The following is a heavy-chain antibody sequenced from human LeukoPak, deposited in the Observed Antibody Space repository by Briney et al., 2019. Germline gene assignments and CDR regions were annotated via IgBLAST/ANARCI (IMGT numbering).Heavy chain of an antibody. Sequence: PSETLSLTCTGSGGSISSDYWSWIRQPPGKGLEWIGYIYIRWNTNYNPSLKRRHTLSIDTTKTQFSLRLTSVPAPDTAVYYCARHPFFAPFDFWGLGTLVPVSS. CDR1: GGSISSDY. J-gene: IGHJ4*02. CDR2: IYIRWNT. V-gene: IGHV4-59*08. CDR3: ARHPFFAPFDF. D-gene: IGHD3-3*01.